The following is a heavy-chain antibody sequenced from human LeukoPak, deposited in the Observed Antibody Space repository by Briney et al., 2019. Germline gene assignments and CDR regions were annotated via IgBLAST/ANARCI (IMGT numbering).Heavy chain of an antibody. Sequence: GGSLRLSCAASGFTFSNYSMNWVRQAPGKGLEWVSSISSSSSYIYYADSVKGRFTISRDNAKNSLYLQMNSLRAEDTAVYYCARDLSAARGPWGQGTLVTVSS. CDR1: GFTFSNYS. J-gene: IGHJ4*02. CDR2: ISSSSSYI. CDR3: ARDLSAARGP. V-gene: IGHV3-21*01. D-gene: IGHD6-6*01.